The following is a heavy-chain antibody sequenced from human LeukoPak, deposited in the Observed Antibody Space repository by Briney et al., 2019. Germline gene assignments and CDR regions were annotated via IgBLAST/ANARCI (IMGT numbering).Heavy chain of an antibody. Sequence: KTSETLSLTCAVSGGSFSSYWWCWIRQSPGTGLEWIGEISRSGKTNYNPSFESRVTISLDTSKNQFSLHLSSVTAADTAVYYCARTDYSLPWGQGTPVTVSS. CDR3: ARTDYSLP. J-gene: IGHJ5*02. CDR1: GGSFSSYW. V-gene: IGHV4-34*01. D-gene: IGHD4-11*01. CDR2: ISRSGKT.